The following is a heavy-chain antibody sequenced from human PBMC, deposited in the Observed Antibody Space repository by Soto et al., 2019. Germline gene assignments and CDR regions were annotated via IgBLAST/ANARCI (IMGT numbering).Heavy chain of an antibody. D-gene: IGHD1-26*01. J-gene: IGHJ6*02. V-gene: IGHV3-11*06. CDR1: GFTFSDYY. CDR2: ISSSSSYT. CDR3: ARDRGEPGGMDV. Sequence: GGSLRLSCAASGFTFSDYYMSWIRQAPGKGLEWVSYISSSSSYTNYADSVKGRFTISRDNAKNSLYLQMNSLRAEDTAVYYCARDRGEPGGMDVWGQGTTVTVSS.